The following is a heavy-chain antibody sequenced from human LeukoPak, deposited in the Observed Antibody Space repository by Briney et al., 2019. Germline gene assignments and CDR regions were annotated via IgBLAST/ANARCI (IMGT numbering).Heavy chain of an antibody. CDR3: ARDYTGYFP. CDR1: GFTFSSYW. CDR2: IKQDGSEK. Sequence: PGGSLRLSCVASGFTFSSYWMSWVRQAPGKGLEWVANIKQDGSEKYYVDSVKGRFTISRDNAKNSLYLQMNSLRAEDTAVYYCARDYTGYFPWGQGTLVIVSS. D-gene: IGHD3-9*01. V-gene: IGHV3-7*03. J-gene: IGHJ5*02.